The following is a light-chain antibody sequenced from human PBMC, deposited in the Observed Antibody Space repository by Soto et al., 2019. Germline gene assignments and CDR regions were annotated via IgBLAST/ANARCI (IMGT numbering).Light chain of an antibody. V-gene: IGLV2-14*01. CDR1: CSDVGGYNY. CDR2: EVS. Sequence: QSALSQPASVSGSPGQSITISCTGTCSDVGGYNYVSWYQQHPGKAPKLMIYEVSNRPSGVSNRFSGSKSGNTASLTISGLQAEDEADYYCSSYTSSSTRVFGTGTKVTVL. J-gene: IGLJ1*01. CDR3: SSYTSSSTRV.